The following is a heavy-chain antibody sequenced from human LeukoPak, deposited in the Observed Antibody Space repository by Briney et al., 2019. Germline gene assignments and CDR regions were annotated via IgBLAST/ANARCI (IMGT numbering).Heavy chain of an antibody. CDR3: ARDGRTVTNFNY. J-gene: IGHJ4*02. V-gene: IGHV4-30-4*08. Sequence: SQTLSLTCTVSGGSISSGDYYWSWIRQPPGKGLEWIGYIYYSGSTYYNPSLKSRVTISVDTSKNQFSLKLTSVTAADTAVYYCARDGRTVTNFNYWGQGTLVTVSS. CDR1: GGSISSGDYY. D-gene: IGHD4-17*01. CDR2: IYYSGST.